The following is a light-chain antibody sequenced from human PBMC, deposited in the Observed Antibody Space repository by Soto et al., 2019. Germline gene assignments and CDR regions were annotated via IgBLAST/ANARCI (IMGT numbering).Light chain of an antibody. CDR3: AACDDSLNGVV. V-gene: IGLV1-44*01. CDR1: SSNIGINT. CDR2: SNN. J-gene: IGLJ2*01. Sequence: QSVLTQPPSASGTPGQRVTISCSGSSSNIGINTVNWYQQLPGTAPKVLIYSNNQRPSGVPDRFSGSKSGTSASLTISGLQSEDEADYYCAACDDSLNGVVFGGGTQLTVL.